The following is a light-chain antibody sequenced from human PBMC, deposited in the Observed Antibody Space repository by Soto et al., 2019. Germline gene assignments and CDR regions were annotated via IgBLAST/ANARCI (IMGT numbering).Light chain of an antibody. V-gene: IGKV3-15*01. Sequence: EIVMTQSPATLSVSPGERATLSCRASQSVSSNLAWYQQKPGQAPRILIYGASTRATGIPARFSGSGSGTELTLTISSLLSEDFAVYYCQQYNNWPPWTFGQGTKVEIK. J-gene: IGKJ1*01. CDR3: QQYNNWPPWT. CDR1: QSVSSN. CDR2: GAS.